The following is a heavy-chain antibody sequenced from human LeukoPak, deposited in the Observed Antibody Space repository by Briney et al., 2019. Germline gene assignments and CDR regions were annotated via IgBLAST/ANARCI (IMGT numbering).Heavy chain of an antibody. D-gene: IGHD6-13*01. CDR2: ISWNSGSI. CDR1: GFTFDDYA. V-gene: IGHV3-9*01. Sequence: PGGPLPPSCAASGFTFDDYAMHWVRPAPGKGLEWVSGISWNSGSISYAASVKGRFTISRDNAKNSLYLQMNSLRAEDTALYYCAKGDIAAAGKIDYWGQGTLVTVSS. J-gene: IGHJ4*02. CDR3: AKGDIAAAGKIDY.